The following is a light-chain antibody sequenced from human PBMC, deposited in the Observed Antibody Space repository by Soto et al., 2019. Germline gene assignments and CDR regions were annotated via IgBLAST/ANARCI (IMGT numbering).Light chain of an antibody. V-gene: IGKV3-11*01. J-gene: IGKJ1*01. CDR2: DAS. CDR3: QQRSNWRT. Sequence: EIVLTQSPATLSLSPGERATLSCRASQSVSSYLAWYQQKPGQAPRLLIYDASNRATGIPARFSGSGSGTVFTLTISSLEPEDFAVYYCQQRSNWRTFGKGTKVEIK. CDR1: QSVSSY.